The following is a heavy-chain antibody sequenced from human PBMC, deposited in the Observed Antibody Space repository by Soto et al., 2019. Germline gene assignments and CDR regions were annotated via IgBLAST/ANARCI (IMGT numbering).Heavy chain of an antibody. V-gene: IGHV4-61*01. Sequence: SETLSLTCTVSGGSVSSGSYYWSWIRQPPGKGLEWIGYIYYSGSTNYNPSLKSRVTISVDTSKNQFSLKLSSVTAADTAVYYCARDNCSGGSCYSNWFAPWGQGTLVTVSS. CDR3: ARDNCSGGSCYSNWFAP. J-gene: IGHJ5*02. D-gene: IGHD2-15*01. CDR2: IYYSGST. CDR1: GGSVSSGSYY.